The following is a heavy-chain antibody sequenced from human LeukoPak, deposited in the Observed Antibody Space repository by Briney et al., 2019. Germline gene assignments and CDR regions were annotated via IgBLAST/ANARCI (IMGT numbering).Heavy chain of an antibody. D-gene: IGHD2-2*01. Sequence: GGSLRLSCAASGFTFSSYGMHWVRQAPGKGLEWVSVIYSGGSTYYADSVKGRFTISRDNSKNTLYLQMNSLRAEDTAVYYCARGGPYQPLDYWGQGTLVTVSS. V-gene: IGHV3-53*01. CDR1: GFTFSSYG. CDR3: ARGGPYQPLDY. J-gene: IGHJ4*02. CDR2: IYSGGST.